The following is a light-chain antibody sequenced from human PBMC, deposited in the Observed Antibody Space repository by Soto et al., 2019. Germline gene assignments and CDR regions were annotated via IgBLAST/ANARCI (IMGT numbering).Light chain of an antibody. CDR3: QQSYSSPQT. V-gene: IGKV3-20*01. J-gene: IGKJ1*01. CDR1: QSLSSSY. Sequence: ENVLTQSPGTLSLSPGERATLSCRASQSLSSSYLAWYQQKPGQAPRRLIYGASSRATGIPDRVSGSGSGTDFTLTISSLQPEDFAIYYCQQSYSSPQTFGQGTKVDIK. CDR2: GAS.